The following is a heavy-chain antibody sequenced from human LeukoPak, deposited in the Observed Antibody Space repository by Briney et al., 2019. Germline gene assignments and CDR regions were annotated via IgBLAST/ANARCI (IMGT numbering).Heavy chain of an antibody. D-gene: IGHD2-15*01. J-gene: IGHJ4*02. CDR3: ARDRRCSGGSCFDY. CDR2: IYYSGSS. CDR1: GGSISSSSHY. V-gene: IGHV4-39*02. Sequence: ASETLSLTCTVSGGSISSSSHYWGWIRQPPGKGLEWIGSIYYSGSSYYNPSLNSRVTISVDTSKNQFSLKLSSVTAADTAVYYCARDRRCSGGSCFDYWGQGTLVTVSS.